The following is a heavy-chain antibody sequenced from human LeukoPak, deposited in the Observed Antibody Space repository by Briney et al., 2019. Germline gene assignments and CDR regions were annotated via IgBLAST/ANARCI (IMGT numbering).Heavy chain of an antibody. D-gene: IGHD3-9*01. CDR1: GFTFSSYA. CDR3: AKGPFAGRYFDWLLAGY. Sequence: GGSLRLSCAASGFTFSSYAMSWVRQAPGKGLEWVSAISGSGGSTYYADSVKGRFTISRDNSKNTLYLQMNSLRAEDTAVYYCAKGPFAGRYFDWLLAGYWGQGTLVTVSS. CDR2: ISGSGGST. V-gene: IGHV3-23*01. J-gene: IGHJ4*02.